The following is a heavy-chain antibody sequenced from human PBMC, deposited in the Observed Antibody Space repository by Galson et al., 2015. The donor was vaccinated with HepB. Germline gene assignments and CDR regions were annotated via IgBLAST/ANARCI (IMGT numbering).Heavy chain of an antibody. D-gene: IGHD4-17*01. CDR1: GFTFSSYA. V-gene: IGHV3-64D*06. CDR3: VKEQVDYGDDWYFDL. CDR2: ISSNGGST. Sequence: SLRLSCAASGFTFSSYAMHWVRQAPGKGLEYVSAISSNGGSTYYADSVKGRFTISRDNSKNTLYLQMSSLRAEDTAVYYCVKEQVDYGDDWYFDLWGRGTLVTVSS. J-gene: IGHJ2*01.